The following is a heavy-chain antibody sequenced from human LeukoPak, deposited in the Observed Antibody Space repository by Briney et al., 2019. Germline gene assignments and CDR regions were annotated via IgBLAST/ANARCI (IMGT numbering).Heavy chain of an antibody. Sequence: GGSLRLSCAASGFTVSSNYMSWVRQAPGKGLEWVSVIYSGGSTYYADSVKGRFTISRDNSKNTLYLQMNSLRAEDTAVYHCAKVHSSGWYFFDYWGQGTLVTVSS. CDR3: AKVHSSGWYFFDY. V-gene: IGHV3-53*05. CDR1: GFTVSSNY. J-gene: IGHJ4*02. CDR2: IYSGGST. D-gene: IGHD6-19*01.